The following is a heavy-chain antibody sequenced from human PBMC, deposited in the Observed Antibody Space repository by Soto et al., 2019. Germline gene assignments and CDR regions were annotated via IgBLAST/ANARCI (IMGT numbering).Heavy chain of an antibody. CDR2: IYYSGST. V-gene: IGHV4-39*01. Sequence: SETLSLTCTVSGYSISSSHYYWGWIRQPPGKRLEWIGSIYYSGSTYYNPSLKSRVAIFVDTSSNQFSLKLRSLPAADTAVYFCARRIATAASWFDPWGQGTLVTVSS. D-gene: IGHD6-13*01. CDR1: GYSISSSHYY. J-gene: IGHJ5*02. CDR3: ARRIATAASWFDP.